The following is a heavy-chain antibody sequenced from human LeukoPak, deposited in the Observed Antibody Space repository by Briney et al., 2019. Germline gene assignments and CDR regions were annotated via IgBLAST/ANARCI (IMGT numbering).Heavy chain of an antibody. D-gene: IGHD6-13*01. V-gene: IGHV3-23*01. CDR2: ISSDGDST. J-gene: IGHJ4*02. Sequence: HPGGSLRLSCAASGFSFSTYAMGWVRQAPGEGLEWVAGISSDGDSTSSADPVKGRFTISRDNSKNTLSLYMTSLRAEDTALYFCGKVAPLGTSWYAFNYWGQGTLVTVSS. CDR3: GKVAPLGTSWYAFNY. CDR1: GFSFSTYA.